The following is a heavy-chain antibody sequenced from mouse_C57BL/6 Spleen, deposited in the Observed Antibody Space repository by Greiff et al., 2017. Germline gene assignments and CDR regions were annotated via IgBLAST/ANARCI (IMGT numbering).Heavy chain of an antibody. CDR1: GFTFSSYA. J-gene: IGHJ2*01. CDR3: TREGESVVTTYFDY. CDR2: ISSGGDYI. V-gene: IGHV5-9-1*02. Sequence: EVKLVESGEGLVKPGGSLKLSCAASGFTFSSYAMSWVRRTPEKRLEWVAYISSGGDYIYYADTVKGRFTISRDNARNTLYLQMSSLKSEDTAMYYCTREGESVVTTYFDYWGQGTTLTVSS. D-gene: IGHD2-3*01.